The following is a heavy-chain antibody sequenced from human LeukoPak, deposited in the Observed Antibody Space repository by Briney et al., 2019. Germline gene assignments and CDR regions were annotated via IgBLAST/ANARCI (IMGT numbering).Heavy chain of an antibody. CDR1: GFIFNDFW. D-gene: IGHD4-17*01. CDR3: ARDHRAEIYGDGTH. J-gene: IGHJ4*02. CDR2: IKPEGSEK. V-gene: IGHV3-7*01. Sequence: GGSLRLSCAASGFIFNDFWMSWVRQAPGKGLEWVANIKPEGSEKYYVDSVKGRFTISRDNAKNSLYLQMNSLRAEDTAVYYCARDHRAEIYGDGTHWGQGTLVTVSS.